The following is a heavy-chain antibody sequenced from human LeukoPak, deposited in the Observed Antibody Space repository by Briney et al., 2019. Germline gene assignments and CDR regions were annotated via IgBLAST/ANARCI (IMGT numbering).Heavy chain of an antibody. CDR1: GGSISSSGYY. V-gene: IGHV4-39*01. D-gene: IGHD6-13*01. J-gene: IGHJ4*02. Sequence: KPSETLSLTCSVSGGSISSSGYYWGWIRQPPGKGLEWIGAIYYSGSTYYNPSLKSRVTISVDTSKNQFSLNLGSVTAADTAVYYCARHPPYTAYSGSWGGNYFDYWGQGTLVTVSS. CDR2: IYYSGST. CDR3: ARHPPYTAYSGSWGGNYFDY.